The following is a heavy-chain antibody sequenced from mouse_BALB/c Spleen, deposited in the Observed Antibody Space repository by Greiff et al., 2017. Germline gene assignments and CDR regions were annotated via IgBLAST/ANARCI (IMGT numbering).Heavy chain of an antibody. CDR3: ARCWTARVYYAMDY. J-gene: IGHJ4*01. Sequence: QVQLQQSGAELVRPGTSVKISCKASGYTFTNYWLGWVKQRPGHGLEWIGDIYPGGGYTNYNEKFKGKATLTADTSSSTAYMQLSSLTSEDSAVYFCARCWTARVYYAMDYWGQGTSVTVSS. CDR1: GYTFTNYW. CDR2: IYPGGGYT. D-gene: IGHD3-2*01. V-gene: IGHV1-63*02.